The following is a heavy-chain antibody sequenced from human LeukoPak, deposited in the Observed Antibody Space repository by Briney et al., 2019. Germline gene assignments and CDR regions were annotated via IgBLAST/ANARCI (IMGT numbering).Heavy chain of an antibody. Sequence: PGGSLRLSCAASGFTVSNNYMNWVRQAPGKGLEWVSLIYSGGTTYYADSVKGRFTISRDGSKNTLYLQMNSLRVDDTAVYYCARDPPAVTANTYGWGQGTLVTVSS. CDR2: IYSGGTT. CDR1: GFTVSNNY. V-gene: IGHV3-66*01. J-gene: IGHJ4*02. D-gene: IGHD5-18*01. CDR3: ARDPPAVTANTYG.